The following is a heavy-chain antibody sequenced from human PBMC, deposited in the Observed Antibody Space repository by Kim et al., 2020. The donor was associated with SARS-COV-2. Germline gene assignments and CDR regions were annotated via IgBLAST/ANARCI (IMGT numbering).Heavy chain of an antibody. CDR2: INPESGDS. Sequence: ASVKVSCKASGYTFTGYYIHWVRLGPGQGLGWMGRINPESGDSIYAQNFRDRVSMTRDTSIITAYMELSSLGPDDIGVYYCARGSYHDGLDFWGQGTMVT. CDR1: GYTFTGYY. D-gene: IGHD3-16*02. V-gene: IGHV1-2*05. CDR3: ARGSYHDGLDF. J-gene: IGHJ3*01.